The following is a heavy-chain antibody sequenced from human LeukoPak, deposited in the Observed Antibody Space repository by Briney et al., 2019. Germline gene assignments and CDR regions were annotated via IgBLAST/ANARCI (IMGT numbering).Heavy chain of an antibody. CDR1: GFLFSHYV. Sequence: GGPLRLSCGAPGFLFSHYVMHWVSHAPGKGLEWVAFISYNGSKKYYADSVKGRFTISRDNSKNTLYLQMNSLRAEDTAVYYCARDLAFLTVDDGYWGQGTLVTVSS. V-gene: IGHV3-30-3*01. J-gene: IGHJ4*02. CDR3: ARDLAFLTVDDGY. CDR2: ISYNGSKK.